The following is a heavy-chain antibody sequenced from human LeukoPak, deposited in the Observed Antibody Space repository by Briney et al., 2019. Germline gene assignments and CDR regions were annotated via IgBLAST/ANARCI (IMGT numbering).Heavy chain of an antibody. Sequence: GGSLRLSCAASGFTFDDYAMHWVRQAPGKGLEWVSGISWNSGSIGYADSVKGRFTISRDNAKNSLYLQMNSLRDEDTAVYYCATNRRPVWYGMDVWGQGTTVTVSS. CDR2: ISWNSGSI. V-gene: IGHV3-9*01. CDR3: ATNRRPVWYGMDV. CDR1: GFTFDDYA. J-gene: IGHJ6*02.